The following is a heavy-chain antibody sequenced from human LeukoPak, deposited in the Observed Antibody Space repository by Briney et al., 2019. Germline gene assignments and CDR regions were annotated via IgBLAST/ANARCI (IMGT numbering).Heavy chain of an antibody. Sequence: SQTLSLTCTVSGGSISSGDYYWSWIRQPPGKGLEWIGYIYYGGSTYYNPSLKSRVTISVDTSKNQFSLKLSSVTAADTAVYYCARDGVVGYSSYGMDVWGKGTTVTVSS. D-gene: IGHD5-18*01. CDR1: GGSISSGDYY. V-gene: IGHV4-30-4*01. CDR2: IYYGGST. CDR3: ARDGVVGYSSYGMDV. J-gene: IGHJ6*04.